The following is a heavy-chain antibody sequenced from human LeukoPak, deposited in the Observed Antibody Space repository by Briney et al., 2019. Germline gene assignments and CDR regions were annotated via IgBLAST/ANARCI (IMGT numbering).Heavy chain of an antibody. V-gene: IGHV1-46*01. J-gene: IGHJ3*02. CDR3: ASPRVTHAPEDAFDI. Sequence: ASVKVSCKASGYTFTSYYMHWVRQAPGQGLEWMGIINPSGGSTSYAQKFQGRVTMTRDMSTSTVYMELSSLRSEDTAVYYCASPRVTHAPEDAFDIWAKGTMLTVFS. CDR2: INPSGGST. D-gene: IGHD2-21*02. CDR1: GYTFTSYY.